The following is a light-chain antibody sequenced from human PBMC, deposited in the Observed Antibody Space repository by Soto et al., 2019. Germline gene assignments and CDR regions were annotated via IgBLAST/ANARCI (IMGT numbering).Light chain of an antibody. CDR2: EVN. Sequence: QSALTQPASVSGSPGQSVTISCTGTSSDVGGYDYVSWYQQHPGTAPKLMLYEVNNRPSGVSNRFSGSKSGNMASLIISGLQTEDEADYYCSAYTTTSTLIFGTGTKLTVL. CDR1: SSDVGGYDY. V-gene: IGLV2-14*01. CDR3: SAYTTTSTLI. J-gene: IGLJ1*01.